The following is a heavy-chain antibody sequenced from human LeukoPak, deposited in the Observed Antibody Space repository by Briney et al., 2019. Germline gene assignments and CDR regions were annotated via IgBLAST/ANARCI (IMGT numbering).Heavy chain of an antibody. J-gene: IGHJ4*02. CDR1: GFTFSSYS. V-gene: IGHV3-21*01. Sequence: GGPLRLSCAASGFTFSSYSMTWVRQAPGKGLEWVSSISSSSSYIYYADSVKGRFTISRDNAKNSLYLQMNSLRAEDTAVYYCARVFSGYCSGGSCYFLDYWGQGTLVTVSS. D-gene: IGHD2-15*01. CDR3: ARVFSGYCSGGSCYFLDY. CDR2: ISSSSSYI.